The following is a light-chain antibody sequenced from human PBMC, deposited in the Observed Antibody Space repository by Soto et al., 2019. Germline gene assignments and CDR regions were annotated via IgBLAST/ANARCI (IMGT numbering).Light chain of an antibody. V-gene: IGKV3-11*01. CDR2: DTS. Sequence: EIVLTQSPATLSLSPGERATLSCRASQTIRGLLNWYQPRPGQAPRLLIYDTSNRATDIPARFSGSGSGTDFILTISRLDPEVFGVYFCQQRPNWPITFGQGTRLDIK. J-gene: IGKJ5*01. CDR3: QQRPNWPIT. CDR1: QTIRGL.